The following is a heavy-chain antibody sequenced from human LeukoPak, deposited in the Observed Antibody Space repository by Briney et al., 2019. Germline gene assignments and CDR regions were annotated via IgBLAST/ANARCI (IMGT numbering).Heavy chain of an antibody. Sequence: GGSLRLSCAASGFSFSDYYMDWVRQAPGKGLEWVGLIRNKPVSYTTEYAPSVKGRFTISRDDSKNSLYLQMNSLRAEDTAVYYCARDPYPGSPPWYYYGMDVWGQGTTVTVSS. CDR2: IRNKPVSYTT. CDR1: GFSFSDYY. CDR3: ARDPYPGSPPWYYYGMDV. D-gene: IGHD2-2*01. V-gene: IGHV3-72*01. J-gene: IGHJ6*02.